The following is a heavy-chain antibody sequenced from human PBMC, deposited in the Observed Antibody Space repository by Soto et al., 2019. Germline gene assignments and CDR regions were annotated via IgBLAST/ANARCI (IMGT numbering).Heavy chain of an antibody. J-gene: IGHJ4*02. V-gene: IGHV4-59*01. CDR2: IYYRGST. Sequence: SWTLSLTCTVSGGSITSYYWSWIRQPPGRGLEWIGYIYYRGSTNYNPSLKRRVTISLDTSKNQFSLKLSSVTAADTAVYYCARFDQVSYYFDYWGQGTLVTVSS. CDR1: GGSITSYY. CDR3: ARFDQVSYYFDY.